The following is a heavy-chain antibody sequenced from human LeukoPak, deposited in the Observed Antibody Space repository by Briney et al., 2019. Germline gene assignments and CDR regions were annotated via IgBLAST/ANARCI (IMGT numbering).Heavy chain of an antibody. V-gene: IGHV3-74*01. J-gene: IGHJ4*02. CDR2: INSEGSST. D-gene: IGHD2-15*01. CDR3: ASRDQSCSGGSCYPIDY. Sequence: GGSLRLSCTASGFTFSRYWMHWVRQAPGKGLVWVSRINSEGSSTSYADSVKGRFTISRDNAKNTPYLQMNSLRAEDTAVYYCASRDQSCSGGSCYPIDYWGQGTLVTVSS. CDR1: GFTFSRYW.